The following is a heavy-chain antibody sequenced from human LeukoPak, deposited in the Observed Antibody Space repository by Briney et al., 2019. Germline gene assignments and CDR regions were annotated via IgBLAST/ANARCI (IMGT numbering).Heavy chain of an antibody. J-gene: IGHJ4*02. CDR3: ARGSRDYDILTGYFDY. CDR1: GGTFSSYA. CDR2: IIPIFGTA. D-gene: IGHD3-9*01. V-gene: IGHV1-69*13. Sequence: ASVKVSCKASGGTFSSYAINWVRQAPGQGLEWMGGIIPIFGTANYAQKFQGRVTITADESTSTAYMELSSLGSEDTAMYYCARGSRDYDILTGYFDYWGQGTLVTVSS.